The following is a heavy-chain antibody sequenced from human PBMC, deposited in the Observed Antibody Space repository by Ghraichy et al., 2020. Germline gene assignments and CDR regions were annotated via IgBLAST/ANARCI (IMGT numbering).Heavy chain of an antibody. V-gene: IGHV1-2*06. CDR1: GYTFTGYY. Sequence: ASVKVSCKASGYTFTGYYMHWVRQAPGQGLEWMGRINPNNGDTNYAQKFQGRVTMTRDTSISTAYMELSRLRSDDTAVYYCASPSSGSSFDIWGQGTMVTVSS. CDR2: INPNNGDT. J-gene: IGHJ3*02. D-gene: IGHD3-22*01. CDR3: ASPSSGSSFDI.